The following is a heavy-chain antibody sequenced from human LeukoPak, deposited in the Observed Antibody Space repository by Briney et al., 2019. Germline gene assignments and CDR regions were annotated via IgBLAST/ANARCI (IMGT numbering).Heavy chain of an antibody. Sequence: SETLSLTCTVSGDSISSYYCSWIRQPPGKGLEWIGYIYYSGTTNYNPSLKSRVTIAVDASKNQFSLKLSSVTAADTAVYYCARHSSLAHFDHWGQGSLVTVSS. CDR2: IYYSGTT. CDR3: ARHSSLAHFDH. V-gene: IGHV4-59*01. CDR1: GDSISSYY. J-gene: IGHJ4*02.